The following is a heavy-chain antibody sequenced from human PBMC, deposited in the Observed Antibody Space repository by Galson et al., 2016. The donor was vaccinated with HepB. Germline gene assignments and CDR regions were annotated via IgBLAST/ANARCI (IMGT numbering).Heavy chain of an antibody. CDR2: LSANSGAT. J-gene: IGHJ3*02. CDR1: GDTFTGYY. CDR3: ATSTGYRSGWGAFDI. Sequence: SVKVSCKASGDTFTGYYIHWVRQAPGQGLEWMAWLSANSGATNYAQKFQGWVTMTRDTSISTAYMELTSLTSDATAIYYSATSTGYRSGWGAFDIWGQGTMVTVSS. D-gene: IGHD6-25*01. V-gene: IGHV1-2*04.